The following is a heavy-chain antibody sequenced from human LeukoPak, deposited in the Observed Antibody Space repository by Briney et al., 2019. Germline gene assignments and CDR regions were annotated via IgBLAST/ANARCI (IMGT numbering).Heavy chain of an antibody. J-gene: IGHJ6*03. V-gene: IGHV3-23*01. Sequence: PGGSLRLSCAASGFTFSTFAMSWVRQAPGKGLEWVSAISGSGGGTYYADSVKGRFTISRDNSKNTLYLQMNSLRAEDTAVYYCAKDKYNFWSGSNYYYMDVWGKGTTVTVSS. D-gene: IGHD3-3*01. CDR1: GFTFSTFA. CDR3: AKDKYNFWSGSNYYYMDV. CDR2: ISGSGGGT.